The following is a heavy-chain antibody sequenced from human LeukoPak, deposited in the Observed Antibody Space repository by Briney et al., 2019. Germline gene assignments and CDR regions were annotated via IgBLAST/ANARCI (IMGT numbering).Heavy chain of an antibody. CDR2: ISWNSGSI. CDR1: GFTFSSYG. V-gene: IGHV3-48*04. J-gene: IGHJ3*02. Sequence: GGSLRLSCAASGFTFSSYGMSWVRQALGKGLEWVSSISWNSGSIGYADSVKGRFTISRDNAKNSLYLQMNSLRAEDTAAYYCARDGATHDAFDIWGQGTMVTVSS. CDR3: ARDGATHDAFDI. D-gene: IGHD1-26*01.